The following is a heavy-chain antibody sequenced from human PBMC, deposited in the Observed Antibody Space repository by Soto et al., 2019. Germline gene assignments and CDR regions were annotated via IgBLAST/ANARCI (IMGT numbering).Heavy chain of an antibody. D-gene: IGHD5-12*01. CDR1: GFTFNTYW. V-gene: IGHV3-74*01. J-gene: IGHJ5*02. CDR2: INSDGTKT. CDR3: ATVATNSYNWLYP. Sequence: GGSLRLSCAASGFTFNTYWMHWVRQAPGKGLVWVSRINSDGTKTTYADSVKGRFTISRDNAKNTVYLQMNSLRAEDTAMYYCATVATNSYNWLYPWGQGTLVTVSS.